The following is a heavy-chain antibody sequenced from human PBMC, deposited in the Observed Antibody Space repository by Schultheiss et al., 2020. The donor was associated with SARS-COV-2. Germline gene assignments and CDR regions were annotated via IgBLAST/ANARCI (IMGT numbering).Heavy chain of an antibody. CDR2: INHSGST. J-gene: IGHJ5*02. D-gene: IGHD4-17*01. V-gene: IGHV4-34*01. Sequence: SETLSLTCTVSGGSISSYYWSWIRQHPGKGLEWIGEINHSGSTNYNPSLKSRVTISVDTSKNQFSLKLSSVTAADTAVYYCARLTVTTGADPWGQGTLVTVSS. CDR1: GGSISSYY. CDR3: ARLTVTTGADP.